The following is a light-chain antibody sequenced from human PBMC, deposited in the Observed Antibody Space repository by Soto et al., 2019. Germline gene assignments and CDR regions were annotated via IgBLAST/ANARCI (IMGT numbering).Light chain of an antibody. V-gene: IGKV1-13*02. CDR1: QGISSN. J-gene: IGKJ2*01. CDR2: DAS. Sequence: ALQLTQSPSSLSASVGDRVTITCRASQGISSNLAWYQQKPGRAPKLLIYDASSLESGVPSRFSGSGSGTEFSLTISRLQPDDFATYYCQQYNSYSVNAFGQGTKLEIK. CDR3: QQYNSYSVNA.